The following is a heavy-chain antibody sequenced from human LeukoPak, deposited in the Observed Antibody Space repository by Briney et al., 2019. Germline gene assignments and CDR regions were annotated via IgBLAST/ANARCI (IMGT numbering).Heavy chain of an antibody. D-gene: IGHD3-22*01. CDR1: GFTVRRNY. J-gene: IGHJ3*02. V-gene: IGHV3-53*01. Sequence: GGSLRLSCAASGFTVRRNYMSWVRQAPGKGLEWVSVIYSGGSTYYADSVKGRFTISRDNFKNTLYLQMNRLRAEDTSGYYGARVGVPHFNYYDSSAHLGQYAFDIWAQGTRVTVFS. CDR3: ARVGVPHFNYYDSSAHLGQYAFDI. CDR2: IYSGGST.